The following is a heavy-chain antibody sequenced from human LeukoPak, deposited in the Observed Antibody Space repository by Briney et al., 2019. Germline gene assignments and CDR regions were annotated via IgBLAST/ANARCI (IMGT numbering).Heavy chain of an antibody. CDR2: IHASGST. Sequence: SETLSLTCSVSGASISTYYWSWFRQPAGKGLEWIGRIHASGSTYYNPSLKSRVSMSIDMSKNQFSLRLNSVTAADTAVFYCARDIGSRIWGKGTTVIVSS. D-gene: IGHD1-26*01. J-gene: IGHJ6*04. V-gene: IGHV4-4*07. CDR3: ARDIGSRI. CDR1: GASISTYY.